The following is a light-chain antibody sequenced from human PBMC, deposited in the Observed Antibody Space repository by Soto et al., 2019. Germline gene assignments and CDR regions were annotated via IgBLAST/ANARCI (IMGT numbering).Light chain of an antibody. CDR1: SSDVGGYNY. J-gene: IGLJ1*01. CDR2: EVS. CDR3: GSYTYPSTPYV. Sequence: QSALTQPASVSGSPGQSITISCTGTSSDVGGYNYVSWYQQHPGKAPKLMIYEVSNRPSGVSNRFSGSKSGNTASLTISGLQAEDEADYYCGSYTYPSTPYVFGTGTKLTVL. V-gene: IGLV2-14*01.